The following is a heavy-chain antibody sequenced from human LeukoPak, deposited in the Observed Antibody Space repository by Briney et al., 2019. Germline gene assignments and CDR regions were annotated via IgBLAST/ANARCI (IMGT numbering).Heavy chain of an antibody. D-gene: IGHD3-3*01. Sequence: SETLSLTCTVSGGSISSSSYYWGWIRQPPGKGLEWIGSIYYSGSTYYNPSLKSRVTISVDTSKNQFSLKLSSVTAADTAMYYCAREFLEWLALRAFDIWGQGTMVTVSS. V-gene: IGHV4-39*07. CDR3: AREFLEWLALRAFDI. J-gene: IGHJ3*02. CDR1: GGSISSSSYY. CDR2: IYYSGST.